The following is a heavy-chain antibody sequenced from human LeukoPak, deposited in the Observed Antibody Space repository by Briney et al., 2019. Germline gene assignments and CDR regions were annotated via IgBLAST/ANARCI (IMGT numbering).Heavy chain of an antibody. Sequence: GGPLRSSCEASGLPFRSNWMSGVRKAPGKGRGGVANINQGGSVKYYVDSVKGRFTISRDDAKNSLYVQMNSLRDEDTAVYYCARVGYSGWNLEYWGQGTLVTVSS. CDR1: GLPFRSNW. D-gene: IGHD5-12*01. CDR3: ARVGYSGWNLEY. V-gene: IGHV3-7*01. CDR2: INQGGSVK. J-gene: IGHJ4*02.